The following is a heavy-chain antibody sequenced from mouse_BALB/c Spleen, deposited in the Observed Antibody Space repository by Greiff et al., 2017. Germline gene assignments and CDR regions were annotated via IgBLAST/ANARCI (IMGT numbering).Heavy chain of an antibody. CDR2: ISSGGGST. D-gene: IGHD1-1*01. J-gene: IGHJ3*01. V-gene: IGHV5-12-1*01. CDR3: ARRHYGRSGGFAY. Sequence: EVQVVESGGGLVKPGGSLKLSCAASGFAFSSYDMSWVRQTPEKRLEWVAYISSGGGSTYYPDTVKGRFTISRDNAKNTLYLQMSSLKSEDTAMYYCARRHYGRSGGFAYWGQGTLVTVSA. CDR1: GFAFSSYD.